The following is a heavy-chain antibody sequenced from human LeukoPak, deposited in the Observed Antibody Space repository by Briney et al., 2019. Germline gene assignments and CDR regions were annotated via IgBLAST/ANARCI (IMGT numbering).Heavy chain of an antibody. V-gene: IGHV4-39*07. CDR3: ARGRSAPYCTNGVCYGVRGVSRSYYFDY. CDR2: INHSGST. Sequence: SETLSLTCTVSGGSICGSNDYWSWIRQPPGKGLEWIGEINHSGSTNYNPSLKSRVTISVDTSKNQFSLKLSSVTAADTAVYYCARGRSAPYCTNGVCYGVRGVSRSYYFDYWGQGTLVTVSS. J-gene: IGHJ4*02. CDR1: GGSICGSNDY. D-gene: IGHD2-8*01.